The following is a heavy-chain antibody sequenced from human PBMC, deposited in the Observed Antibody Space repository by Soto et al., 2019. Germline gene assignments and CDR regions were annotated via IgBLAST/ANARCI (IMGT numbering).Heavy chain of an antibody. V-gene: IGHV4-31*03. Sequence: QVQLQESGPGLVKPSQTLSLTCTVSGGSISSGGYYWSWIRQHPGKGLEWIGYIYYSGSTYYNPSHKSRGTTSVDTSKNQFSLKLSSVTAADTAVYYCARVSGDYMISAFDIWGQGTMVTVSS. CDR3: ARVSGDYMISAFDI. D-gene: IGHD4-17*01. CDR1: GGSISSGGYY. CDR2: IYYSGST. J-gene: IGHJ3*02.